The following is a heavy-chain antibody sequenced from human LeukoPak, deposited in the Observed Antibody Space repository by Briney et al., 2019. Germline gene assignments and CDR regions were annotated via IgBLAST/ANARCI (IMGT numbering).Heavy chain of an antibody. D-gene: IGHD4-23*01. CDR1: GFAFSTYA. Sequence: GGSLRLSCAASGFAFSTYAMSWIRQAPGKGLEWVSAVSVTGDTTYYTDSVKGRFTISRDNSKNTLYLQMNSPSAEDTAVYFCASAVVKLNYFDYWGPGTLVTVSS. J-gene: IGHJ4*02. CDR2: VSVTGDTT. CDR3: ASAVVKLNYFDY. V-gene: IGHV3-23*01.